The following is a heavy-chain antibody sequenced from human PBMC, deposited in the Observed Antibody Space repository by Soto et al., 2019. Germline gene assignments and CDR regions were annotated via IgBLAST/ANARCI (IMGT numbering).Heavy chain of an antibody. CDR2: TSYEGSGQ. CDR1: GFTFGGYA. Sequence: QVQLVESGGGVVQPGRPLRLPCAASGFTFGGYAMHWVREAPGKGREWVAYTSYEGSGQDYSASGRGRFTISRDNSKNTVSLQMNRLRVEDTAVYYCAREVGSHTIPPGDYWGQGALVIVSS. J-gene: IGHJ4*02. CDR3: AREVGSHTIPPGDY. D-gene: IGHD2-21*01. V-gene: IGHV3-30-3*01.